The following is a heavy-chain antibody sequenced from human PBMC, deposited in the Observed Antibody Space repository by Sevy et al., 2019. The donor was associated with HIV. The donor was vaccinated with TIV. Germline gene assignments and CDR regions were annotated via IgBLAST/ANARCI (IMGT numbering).Heavy chain of an antibody. CDR1: GGSVSSGSYY. V-gene: IGHV4-61*01. D-gene: IGHD2-2*01. Sequence: SETLSLTCTVSGGSVSSGSYYWSWIRQPPGKGLEWIGYIYYSGSTNYNPSLTSRVTISVDTSKNQFSLKLSSVTAADTAVYYCARVCSSTSCLYGMDVWGQGTTVTVSS. CDR3: ARVCSSTSCLYGMDV. CDR2: IYYSGST. J-gene: IGHJ6*02.